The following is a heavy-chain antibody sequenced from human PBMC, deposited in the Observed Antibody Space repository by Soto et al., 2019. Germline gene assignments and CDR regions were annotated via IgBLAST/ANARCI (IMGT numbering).Heavy chain of an antibody. Sequence: PGGSLRLSCAASGLTFRNYAMTWVRQAPGKGPEWVSTVSGKGDETFYADSVKGRFTISRDNSKDTVYLLMNSLRVEDTAVYYCAKGGHFSFFDYWGQGT. J-gene: IGHJ4*02. CDR3: AKGGHFSFFDY. CDR2: VSGKGDET. CDR1: GLTFRNYA. V-gene: IGHV3-23*01.